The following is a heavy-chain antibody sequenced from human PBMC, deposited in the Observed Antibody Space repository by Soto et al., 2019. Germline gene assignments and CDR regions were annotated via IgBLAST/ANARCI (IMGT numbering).Heavy chain of an antibody. CDR1: GFTFSSYW. CDR3: ARVQWFGELMMDV. J-gene: IGHJ6*02. CDR2: IKQDGSEK. Sequence: GGSLRLSCAASGFTFSSYWMSWVRQAPGKGLEWVANIKQDGSEKYYVDSVKGRFTISRDNAKNSLYLQMNSLRAEDAAVYYCARVQWFGELMMDVWGQGTTVTVSS. V-gene: IGHV3-7*01. D-gene: IGHD3-10*01.